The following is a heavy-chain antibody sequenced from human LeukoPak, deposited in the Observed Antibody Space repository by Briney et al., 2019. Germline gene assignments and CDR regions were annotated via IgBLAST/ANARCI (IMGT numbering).Heavy chain of an antibody. V-gene: IGHV4-31*03. CDR1: GGSISSGGYY. D-gene: IGHD6-13*01. CDR3: ARDIREQQLLYYYYYGMDV. CDR2: IYHSGST. Sequence: SETLSLTCTVSGGSISSGGYYWSWIRRQPGKGLEWIGYIYHSGSTYYNPSLKSRVTISVDTSKNQFSLKLSSVTAADTAVYYCARDIREQQLLYYYYYGMDVWGQGTTVTVSS. J-gene: IGHJ6*02.